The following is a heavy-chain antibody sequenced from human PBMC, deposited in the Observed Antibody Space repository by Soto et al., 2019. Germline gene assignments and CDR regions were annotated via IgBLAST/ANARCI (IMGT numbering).Heavy chain of an antibody. CDR1: GFTLSDAW. CDR3: ITYFVEMVDGTPVLYDY. V-gene: IGHV3-15*01. J-gene: IGHJ4*01. Sequence: EVQLVESGGGLVKPGGSLTLSCAGSGFTLSDAWVSWVRQAPGKGLEWVGRIKSKNNGGTTDYAAPVKGRFIISRDELKNTLYLQMNSLRAEDTAVYYCITYFVEMVDGTPVLYDYWGQGALVTVSS. CDR2: IKSKNNGGTT. D-gene: IGHD2-15*01.